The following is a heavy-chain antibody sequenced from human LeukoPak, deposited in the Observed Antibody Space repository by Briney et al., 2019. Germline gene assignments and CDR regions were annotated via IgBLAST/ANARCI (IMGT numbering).Heavy chain of an antibody. CDR3: ARGSMTTVTTGHSGMDV. V-gene: IGHV1-46*01. J-gene: IGHJ6*02. Sequence: ASVKVSCKASGYTFTSYYMHWVRQAPGQGLEWMGIINPSGGSTSYAQKFQGRVTMTRDTSTSTVYMELSSLRSEDTAVYYCARGSMTTVTTGHSGMDVWGQGTMVTVSS. D-gene: IGHD4-17*01. CDR2: INPSGGST. CDR1: GYTFTSYY.